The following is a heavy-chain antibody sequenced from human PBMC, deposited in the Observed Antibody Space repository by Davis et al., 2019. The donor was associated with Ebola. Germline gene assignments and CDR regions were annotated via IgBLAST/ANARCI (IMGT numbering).Heavy chain of an antibody. V-gene: IGHV3-30*14. CDR2: ISYDGGNK. Sequence: PGGSLRLSCAASGFTFSSYAMHWVGKAPGKGLEWVAVISYDGGNKYYADSVKGRFTISRDNSKNTLYLQMNSLRAEDTAVYYCASSRTTRSYYFDYWGQGTLVTVSS. D-gene: IGHD4-17*01. CDR3: ASSRTTRSYYFDY. CDR1: GFTFSSYA. J-gene: IGHJ4*02.